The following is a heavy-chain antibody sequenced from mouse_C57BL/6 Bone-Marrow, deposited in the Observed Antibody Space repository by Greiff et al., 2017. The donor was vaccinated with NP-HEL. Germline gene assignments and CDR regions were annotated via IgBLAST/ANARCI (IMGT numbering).Heavy chain of an antibody. D-gene: IGHD1-1*01. V-gene: IGHV5-17*01. CDR1: GFTFSDYG. CDR3: ARPSYYGSSYDAMDY. J-gene: IGHJ4*01. CDR2: ISSGSSTI. Sequence: EGQVVESGGGLVKPGGSLKLSCAASGFTFSDYGMHWVRQAPEKGLEWVAYISSGSSTIYYADTVKGRFTISRDNAKNTLFLQMTSLRSDDTAMYYCARPSYYGSSYDAMDYWGQGTSVTVSS.